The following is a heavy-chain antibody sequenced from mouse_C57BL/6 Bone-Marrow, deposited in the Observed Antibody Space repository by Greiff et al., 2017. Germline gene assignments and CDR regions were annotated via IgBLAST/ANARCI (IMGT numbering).Heavy chain of an antibody. D-gene: IGHD2-4*01. Sequence: EVKLMESGGGLVKPGGSLKLSCAASGFTFSDYGMHWVRQAPEKGLAWVAYISSGSSTIYYADTVKGRFTIARDNDKNTLFLQMTSLRSDDTAMYYCARRACYDYPYFDYWGQGTTLTVSS. V-gene: IGHV5-17*01. CDR3: ARRACYDYPYFDY. J-gene: IGHJ2*01. CDR2: ISSGSSTI. CDR1: GFTFSDYG.